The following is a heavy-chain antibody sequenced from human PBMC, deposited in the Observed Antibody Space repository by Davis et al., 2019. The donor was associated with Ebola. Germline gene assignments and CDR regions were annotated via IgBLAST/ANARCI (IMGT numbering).Heavy chain of an antibody. D-gene: IGHD1-1*01. CDR2: IKQDGSEK. CDR3: ARGGDWNHY. Sequence: GESLKISCAASGFTVSSNYMRWVRQAPGKGLEWVANIKQDGSEKYYVDSVKGRFTISRDNAKNSLYLQMNSLRAEDTAVYYCARGGDWNHYWGQGTLVTVSS. V-gene: IGHV3-7*01. CDR1: GFTVSSNY. J-gene: IGHJ4*02.